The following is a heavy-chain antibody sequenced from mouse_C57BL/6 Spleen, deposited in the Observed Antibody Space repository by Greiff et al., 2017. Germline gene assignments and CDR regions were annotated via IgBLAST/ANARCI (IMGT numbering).Heavy chain of an antibody. Sequence: QVQLKESGAELVKPGASVKISCKASGYAFSSYWMNWVKQRPGKGLAWIGQIYPGDGDPNYNGKFKGKAPLTADKSSSTAYMQLSSLTSEDSAVYFCARCTPDSSGYYFDYWGQGTTLTVSS. J-gene: IGHJ2*01. CDR2: IYPGDGDP. CDR1: GYAFSSYW. CDR3: ARCTPDSSGYYFDY. V-gene: IGHV1-80*01. D-gene: IGHD3-2*02.